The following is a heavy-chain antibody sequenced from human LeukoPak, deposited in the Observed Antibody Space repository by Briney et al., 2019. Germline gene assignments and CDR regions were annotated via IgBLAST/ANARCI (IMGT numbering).Heavy chain of an antibody. D-gene: IGHD1-26*01. Sequence: SPTLSLTFVISGDNVSSNSAAWNWIRQSPSGGLEWLGRTNYRSKWFFDYAVSMKSRITINSDTSQSHFSLQLRSVTPEDAAVDYGAKEIVGVSEGGYWGQGTLVTVSS. CDR2: TNYRSKWFF. CDR1: GDNVSSNSAA. CDR3: AKEIVGVSEGGY. V-gene: IGHV6-1*01. J-gene: IGHJ4*02.